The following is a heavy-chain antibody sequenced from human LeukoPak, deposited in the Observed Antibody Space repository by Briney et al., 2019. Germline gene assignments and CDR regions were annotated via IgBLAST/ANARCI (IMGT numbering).Heavy chain of an antibody. CDR2: IIPIFGTA. V-gene: IGHV1-69*01. D-gene: IGHD2-2*01. CDR1: GGTFSSYA. J-gene: IGHJ4*02. Sequence: SVKVSCKASGGTFSSYAISWVRQAPGQGLEWMGGIIPIFGTANYAQRFQGRVTITADESTTTAYMELNSLRSEDTAVYYCALEFRTFYAVFDYWGQGTLVTVSS. CDR3: ALEFRTFYAVFDY.